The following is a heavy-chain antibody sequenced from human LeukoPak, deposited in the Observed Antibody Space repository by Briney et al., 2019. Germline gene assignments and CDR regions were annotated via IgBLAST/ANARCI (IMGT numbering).Heavy chain of an antibody. D-gene: IGHD3-10*01. CDR2: IYYSGST. V-gene: IGHV4-59*01. Sequence: SETLSLTCTVSGGSISSYYWSWIRQPPGKGLERIGYIYYSGSTNYNPSLKSRVTISVDTSKNQFSLKLSSVTAADTAVYYCARVNSGSYHYYGMDVWGQGTTVTVSS. J-gene: IGHJ6*02. CDR3: ARVNSGSYHYYGMDV. CDR1: GGSISSYY.